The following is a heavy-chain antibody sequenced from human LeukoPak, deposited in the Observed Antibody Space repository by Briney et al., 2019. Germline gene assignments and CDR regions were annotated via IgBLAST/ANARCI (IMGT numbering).Heavy chain of an antibody. J-gene: IGHJ4*02. CDR2: IHYSGRT. CDR1: GGSINNNNSY. CDR3: GGGPLVRYCRATGCIYFES. V-gene: IGHV4-31*03. D-gene: IGHD2-15*01. Sequence: SQTLSLTCTVSGGSINNNNSYWSWIRQHPGQGLEWIGYIHYSGRTFYNPSLKSRLTISVDTSNNQFSLKLTSVTAADTAVYFCGGGPLVRYCRATGCIYFESWGQGTQVTVSS.